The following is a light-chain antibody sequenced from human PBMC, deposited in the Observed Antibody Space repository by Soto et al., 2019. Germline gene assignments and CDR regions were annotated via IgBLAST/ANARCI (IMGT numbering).Light chain of an antibody. CDR1: QTVSNK. V-gene: IGKV3-11*01. CDR3: QQRSNWLFT. J-gene: IGKJ5*01. Sequence: EIVLTQSPGTLSLSPGERATVSCRASQTVSNKLAWYQHKPGQAPRLLIYDASNRATGIPARFSGSGSGTDFTLTISSLEPEDFAVYYCQQRSNWLFTFGQGTRLEIK. CDR2: DAS.